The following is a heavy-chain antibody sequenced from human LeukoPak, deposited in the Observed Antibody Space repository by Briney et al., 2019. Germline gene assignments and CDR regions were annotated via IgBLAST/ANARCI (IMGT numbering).Heavy chain of an antibody. CDR3: AREGVFYRHLHF. CDR2: VHLDGNT. V-gene: IGHV4-4*02. CDR1: GGSVSSTNW. J-gene: IGHJ4*02. D-gene: IGHD3-9*01. Sequence: SDTLSLTCGLSGGSVSSTNWWTWIRQPPGKGLEWIGEVHLDGNTNFNPCLNGLPTLSVDLSENHVSLNLASVTAANPAVYYCAREGVFYRHLHFWGQGTLVSVSS.